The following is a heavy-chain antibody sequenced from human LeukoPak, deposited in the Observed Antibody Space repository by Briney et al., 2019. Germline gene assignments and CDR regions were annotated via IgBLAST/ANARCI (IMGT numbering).Heavy chain of an antibody. CDR2: IKQGGSEK. J-gene: IGHJ4*02. Sequence: GGSLTLSCAVSGFPFSSYWMSWLRQAPGKGLEWVANIKQGGSEKYYVDPVKGRFTISRDNDKNSLYLQMNSLRAEDTAVYYCARVDLKYYDGSSGYVYWGEGTLVTVCS. V-gene: IGHV3-7*01. CDR3: ARVDLKYYDGSSGYVY. D-gene: IGHD3-22*01. CDR1: GFPFSSYW.